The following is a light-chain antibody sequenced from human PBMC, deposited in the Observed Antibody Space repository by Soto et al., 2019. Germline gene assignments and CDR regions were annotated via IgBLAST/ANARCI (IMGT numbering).Light chain of an antibody. J-gene: IGLJ7*01. V-gene: IGLV2-8*01. CDR1: TSDVGGYNY. CDR2: EVS. CDR3: SSYAGSNNVV. Sequence: QSALTQPPSASGSPGQSVTISCTGTTSDVGGYNYVSWYQQHPGKAPKLLIYEVSKRPSGVPDRFSGSKSGNTASLTVSGLQAEVEGDYYCSSYAGSNNVVFGGGTQLTVL.